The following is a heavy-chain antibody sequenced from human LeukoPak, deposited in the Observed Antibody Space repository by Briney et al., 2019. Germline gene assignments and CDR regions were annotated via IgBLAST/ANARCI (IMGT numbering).Heavy chain of an antibody. Sequence: GESLQFSSHGSPYSFTTYWITWVRLIRRKPREWIGMIDTSYYYSRFSTSFQSHVNISADKSVSTANLQCGSLKDADAAMCYCASVIGLGGLSLYDYWGQGTLVTVSS. CDR1: PYSFTTYW. CDR2: IDTSYYYS. V-gene: IGHV5-10-1*01. CDR3: ASVIGLGGLSLYDY. J-gene: IGHJ4*02. D-gene: IGHD3-16*02.